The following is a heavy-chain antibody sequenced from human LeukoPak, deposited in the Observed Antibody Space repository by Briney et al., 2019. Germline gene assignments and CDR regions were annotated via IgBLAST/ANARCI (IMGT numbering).Heavy chain of an antibody. J-gene: IGHJ6*02. CDR3: ARESGYDLRAYYYYGMDV. V-gene: IGHV3-11*01. CDR1: GFTFSDYY. Sequence: GGSLRLSCAASGFTFSDYYMNWIRQPPVTGLDWVSYISSSGSTIYYADSVKVRFTISRDNAKTSMYLQMNSLRAEDTAVYYCARESGYDLRAYYYYGMDVWGQGTTVSVSS. CDR2: ISSSGSTI. D-gene: IGHD5-12*01.